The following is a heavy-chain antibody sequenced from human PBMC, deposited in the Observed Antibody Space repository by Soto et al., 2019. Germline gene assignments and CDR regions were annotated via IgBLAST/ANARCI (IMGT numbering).Heavy chain of an antibody. CDR3: TSQLIVTGDAFDI. D-gene: IGHD7-27*01. J-gene: IGHJ3*02. Sequence: GGSLRLSCAASGFTFSGSAMHWVRQASGKGLEWVGRIRSKANSYATAYAASVKGSFTIPRDDSKNTEYLQMNSLKTEDTAVYYCTSQLIVTGDAFDIWGQGTMVTVSS. V-gene: IGHV3-73*01. CDR1: GFTFSGSA. CDR2: IRSKANSYAT.